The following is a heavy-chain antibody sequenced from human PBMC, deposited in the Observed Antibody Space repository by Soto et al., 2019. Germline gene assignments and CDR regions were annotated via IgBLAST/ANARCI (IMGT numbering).Heavy chain of an antibody. J-gene: IGHJ4*02. CDR2: ISAYNGNT. CDR3: ARSHKISKGRSSPPDY. D-gene: IGHD2-15*01. V-gene: IGHV1-18*01. CDR1: GYTFTSYG. Sequence: ASVKVSCKASGYTFTSYGISWVRQAPGQGLEWMGWISAYNGNTNYAQKLQGRVTMTTYTSTSTAYMELRSLRSDDTAVYYCARSHKISKGRSSPPDYWGQGTLVTVSS.